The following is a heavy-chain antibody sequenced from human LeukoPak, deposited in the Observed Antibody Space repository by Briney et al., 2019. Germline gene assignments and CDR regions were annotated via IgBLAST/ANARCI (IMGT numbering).Heavy chain of an antibody. V-gene: IGHV4-39*07. CDR3: ARGGGDPFDY. D-gene: IGHD2-21*02. CDR1: GGSISRSSYY. Sequence: SETLSLTCTVSGGSISRSSYYWCWIRQPRGKGLEWFGSTYYSGSTYYNPSLKSRLTISVATSKNQFSLKLSSVTAADTAVYYCARGGGDPFDYWGQGTLVTVSS. J-gene: IGHJ4*02. CDR2: TYYSGST.